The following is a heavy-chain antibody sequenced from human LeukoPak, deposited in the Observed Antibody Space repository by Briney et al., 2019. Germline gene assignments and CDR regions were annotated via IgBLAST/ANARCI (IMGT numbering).Heavy chain of an antibody. CDR2: IYTSGST. J-gene: IGHJ5*01. CDR3: ARRTAKWNHRSPEFDP. CDR1: GGSISSYY. V-gene: IGHV4-4*07. D-gene: IGHD1-14*01. Sequence: KPSETLSLTCTVSGGSISSYYWSWIRQSAGKGLEWIGRIYTSGSTNYKTSLKSRVTISLHTSTNQFSLNLTSVTAADTAEYFCARRTAKWNHRSPEFDPWGQGTLVIVSS.